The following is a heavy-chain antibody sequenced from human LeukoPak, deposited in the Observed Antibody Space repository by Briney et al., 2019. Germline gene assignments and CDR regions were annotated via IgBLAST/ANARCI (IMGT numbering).Heavy chain of an antibody. V-gene: IGHV4-4*07. J-gene: IGHJ6*03. CDR2: IYTSGCT. CDR3: ARGSAYYYSSMDV. CDR1: GGSISCYH. Sequence: KPSETRSLTCSVRGGSISCYHWSGIRQPAGKGLDGIGRIYTSGCTNDNPSLKSRVTISLDTSKSHFSLKLTSVTAADTAMYYCARGSAYYYSSMDVWGNGTAVTVSS.